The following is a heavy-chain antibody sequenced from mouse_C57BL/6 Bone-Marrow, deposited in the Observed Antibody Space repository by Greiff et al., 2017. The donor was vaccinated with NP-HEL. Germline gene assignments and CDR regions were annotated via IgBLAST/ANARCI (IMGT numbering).Heavy chain of an antibody. J-gene: IGHJ3*01. V-gene: IGHV5-6*02. CDR3: ASPYDYDVAWFAY. D-gene: IGHD2-4*01. CDR2: ISSGGSYT. CDR1: GFTFSSYG. Sequence: EVMLVESGGDLVKPGGSLKLSCAASGFTFSSYGMSWVRPTPDKRLEWVATISSGGSYTYYPARVKGRFTISRDNAKNTLYLQMSSLKSEDTAMYYCASPYDYDVAWFAYWGQGTLVTVSA.